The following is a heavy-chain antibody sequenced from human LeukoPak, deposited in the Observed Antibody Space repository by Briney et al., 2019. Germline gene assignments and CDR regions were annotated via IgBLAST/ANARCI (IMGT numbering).Heavy chain of an antibody. CDR1: GFIFKSYY. V-gene: IGHV3-21*01. D-gene: IGHD2-15*01. J-gene: IGHJ4*02. CDR2: ISSSSSYI. Sequence: GGSLRLSCAASGFIFKSYYMNWVRQAPGKGLEWVSSISSSSSYIYYADSVKGRFTISRDNAKNSLYLQMNSLRAEDTAVYYCARDSPYCSGGSCYHEGFDYWGQGTLVTVSS. CDR3: ARDSPYCSGGSCYHEGFDY.